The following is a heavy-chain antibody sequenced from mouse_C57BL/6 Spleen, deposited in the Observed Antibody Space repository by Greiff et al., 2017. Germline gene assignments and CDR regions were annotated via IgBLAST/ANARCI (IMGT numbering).Heavy chain of an antibody. D-gene: IGHD2-4*01. CDR2: INPSSGYT. CDR3: AKGGDYDGVYCDY. V-gene: IGHV1-4*01. CDR1: GYTFTSYT. J-gene: IGHJ2*01. Sequence: LVESGAELARPGASVKMSCKASGYTFTSYTMHWVKQRPGQGLEWIGYINPSSGYTKYNQKFKDKATLTADKSSSTAYMQLSSLTSEDSAVYYCAKGGDYDGVYCDYWGQGTTLTVSS.